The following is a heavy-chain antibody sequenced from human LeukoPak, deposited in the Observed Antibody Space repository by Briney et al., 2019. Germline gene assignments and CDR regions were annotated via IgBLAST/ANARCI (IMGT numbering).Heavy chain of an antibody. CDR1: GFTFSSYS. D-gene: IGHD6-13*01. CDR2: ISSSSTYI. V-gene: IGHV3-21*01. Sequence: GGSLRLSCAASGFTFSSYSMNWVRQFPGKGLQWLSSISSSSTYIYYADSVKGRFTISRDNAKNSLYLQMNSLRAEDTAVYYCARRYISTWWTLDYWGQGTLVTVSS. CDR3: ARRYISTWWTLDY. J-gene: IGHJ4*02.